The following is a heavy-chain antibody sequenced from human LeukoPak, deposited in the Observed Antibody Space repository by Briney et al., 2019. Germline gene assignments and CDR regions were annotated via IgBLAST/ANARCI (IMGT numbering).Heavy chain of an antibody. CDR3: ARMSGWDSGYYFDY. V-gene: IGHV3-23*01. CDR2: ISGSGGST. D-gene: IGHD1-26*01. CDR1: GFTFSSYA. J-gene: IGHJ4*02. Sequence: GGSLRLSCAASGFTFSSYAMSWVRQAPGKGLEWVSAISGSGGSTYYADSVKGRSTISRDNSKNTLYLQMNSLRAEDTAVYYCARMSGWDSGYYFDYWGQGTLVTVSS.